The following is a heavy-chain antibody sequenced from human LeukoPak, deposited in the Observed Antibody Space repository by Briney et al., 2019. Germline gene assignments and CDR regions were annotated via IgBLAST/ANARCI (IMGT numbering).Heavy chain of an antibody. CDR1: GFTFSSYG. D-gene: IGHD3-22*01. J-gene: IGHJ4*02. Sequence: GGSLRLSCAASGFTFSSYGMSWVRQAPGKGLEWVSTISGSVGSTYYADSVKGRFTISRDNSKNTLFLQMNSLRAEDTAVYYCAKHPSGYYYDLFDYWGQGTLVTVSS. V-gene: IGHV3-23*01. CDR2: ISGSVGST. CDR3: AKHPSGYYYDLFDY.